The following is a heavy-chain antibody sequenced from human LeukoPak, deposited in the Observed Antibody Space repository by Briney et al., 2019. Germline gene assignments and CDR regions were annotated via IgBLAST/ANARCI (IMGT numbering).Heavy chain of an antibody. CDR1: GFTFSSYA. V-gene: IGHV3-23*01. J-gene: IGHJ4*02. D-gene: IGHD2-15*01. CDR3: AKDQPFMVIGATFDF. Sequence: GGSLRLSCAASGFTFSSYAMTWVRQAPGKGLERVSAISGSGGSTYYADSVKGRFTISRDNSKNTLYLQMNSLRAEDTAVYYCAKDQPFMVIGATFDFWGQGTLVTVSS. CDR2: ISGSGGST.